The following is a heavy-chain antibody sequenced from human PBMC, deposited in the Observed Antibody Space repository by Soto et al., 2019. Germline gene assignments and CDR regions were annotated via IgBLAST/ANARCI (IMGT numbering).Heavy chain of an antibody. J-gene: IGHJ6*02. V-gene: IGHV3-33*08. D-gene: IGHD3-10*01. CDR3: ARALSATMDV. CDR2: IWYDGSNK. CDR1: GFSFNSYA. Sequence: GGSLRLSCAASGFSFNSYAVSWVRQAPGKGLEWVAVIWYDGSNKYYADSVKGRFTISRDNSKNTLYLQMNSLRAEDTAVYYCARALSATMDVWGQGTTVTVSS.